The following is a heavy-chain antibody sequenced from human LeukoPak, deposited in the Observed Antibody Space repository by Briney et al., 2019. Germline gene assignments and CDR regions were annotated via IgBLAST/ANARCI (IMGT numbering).Heavy chain of an antibody. Sequence: PGGSLRLSCAASGFTFSSYAMHWVRQAPGKGLEWVAVISYDGSNKYYADSVKGRFTISRDNSKNTLYLQMNSLRAEDTAVYYCARVGRAEMATVRARDYWYFDLWGRGTLVTVSS. CDR1: GFTFSSYA. V-gene: IGHV3-30-3*01. CDR2: ISYDGSNK. J-gene: IGHJ2*01. CDR3: ARVGRAEMATVRARDYWYFDL. D-gene: IGHD5-24*01.